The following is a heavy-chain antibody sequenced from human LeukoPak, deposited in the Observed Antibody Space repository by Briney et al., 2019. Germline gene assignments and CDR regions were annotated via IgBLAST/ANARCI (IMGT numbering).Heavy chain of an antibody. D-gene: IGHD3-22*01. CDR2: IRQDGGDK. CDR1: GLTFSNFW. J-gene: IGHJ4*02. Sequence: GGSLRLLCEASGLTFSNFWMTWARQAPGKGQKWLATIRQDGGDKWYVDSVKGRFTISRDNAKNSLYLQMNSLRAEDTAVYYCARYFDNTGYSWRRFDYWGQGSLVTVSS. V-gene: IGHV3-7*01. CDR3: ARYFDNTGYSWRRFDY.